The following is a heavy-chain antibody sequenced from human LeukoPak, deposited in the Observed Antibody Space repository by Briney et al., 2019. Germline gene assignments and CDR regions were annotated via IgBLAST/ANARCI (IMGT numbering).Heavy chain of an antibody. CDR1: GYTFTSYG. V-gene: IGHV1-18*01. J-gene: IGHJ4*02. Sequence: ASVKVSCKASGYTFTSYGISWVRQAPGQRLEWMGWISAYNGNTNYAQKLQGRVTMTTDTSTSTAYMELRSLRSDDTAVYYCARDLFPYCGGDCSFDYWGQGTLVTVSS. D-gene: IGHD2-21*02. CDR2: ISAYNGNT. CDR3: ARDLFPYCGGDCSFDY.